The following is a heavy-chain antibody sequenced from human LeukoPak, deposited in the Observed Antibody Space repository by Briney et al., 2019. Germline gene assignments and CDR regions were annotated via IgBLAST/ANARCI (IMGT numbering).Heavy chain of an antibody. D-gene: IGHD3-3*01. J-gene: IGHJ6*02. CDR1: GGSISSYY. V-gene: IGHV4-59*08. CDR2: IYYSGST. CDR3: ARHFAVPGTYTPYYGMDV. Sequence: SETLSLTCTVSGGSISSYYWTWIRQPPGKGLEWIGYIYYSGSTNYNPSLKSRVTISVDTSKKHFSLKLSSVTAADTAGYYCARHFAVPGTYTPYYGMDVWGQGTTVTVS.